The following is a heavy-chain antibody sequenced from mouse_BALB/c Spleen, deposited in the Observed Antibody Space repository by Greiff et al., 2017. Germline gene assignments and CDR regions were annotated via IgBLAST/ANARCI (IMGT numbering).Heavy chain of an antibody. CDR1: GFNIKDTY. D-gene: IGHD4-1*01. CDR3: APLTGFAY. V-gene: IGHV14-3*02. CDR2: IDPANGNT. J-gene: IGHJ3*01. Sequence: EVQGVESGAELVKPGASVKLSCTASGFNIKDTYMHWVKQRPEQGLEWIGRIDPANGNTKYDPKFQGKATITADTSSNTAYLQLSSLTSEDTAVYYCAPLTGFAYWGQGTLVTVSA.